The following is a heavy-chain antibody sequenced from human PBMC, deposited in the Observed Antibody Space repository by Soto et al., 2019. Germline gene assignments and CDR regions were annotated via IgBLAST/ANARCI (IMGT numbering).Heavy chain of an antibody. CDR1: DHSISSDKW. CDR3: ATGGDCQFDY. V-gene: IGHV4-4*02. CDR2: IHHSGRT. Sequence: SETVSLTCSVSDHSISSDKWWSWVRQPTGKGLEGIGEIHHSGRTNYNPSLKSRVTILVEKSKNQVSLELRSMTAEDTGVYFCATGGDCQFDYWGQGTLVTVSS. D-gene: IGHD2-21*02. J-gene: IGHJ4*02.